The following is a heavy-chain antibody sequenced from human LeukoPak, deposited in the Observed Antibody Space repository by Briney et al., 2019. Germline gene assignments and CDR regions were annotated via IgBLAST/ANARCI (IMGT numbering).Heavy chain of an antibody. CDR2: ISSSSSYI. CDR3: ARAYDSSGYRPYYFDY. D-gene: IGHD3-22*01. CDR1: GFTFSSYS. V-gene: IGHV3-21*01. Sequence: GGSLRLSCAASGFTFSSYSMNWVRQAPGKGLEWVSSISSSSSYIYYADSVKGRFTISRDNAKNSLYLQMNSLRAEDTAVYYCARAYDSSGYRPYYFDYWGQGTLVTVSS. J-gene: IGHJ4*02.